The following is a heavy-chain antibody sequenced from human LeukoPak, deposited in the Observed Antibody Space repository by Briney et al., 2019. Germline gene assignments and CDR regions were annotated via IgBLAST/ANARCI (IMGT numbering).Heavy chain of an antibody. Sequence: GGSLRLSCAASGFTFSSYWMSWVRQAPGKGLEWVANIKQDGSEKYYVDSVKGRFTIPRDNAKNSLYLQMNSLRAEDTAVYYCARGTIAAAGYYYFDYWGQGTQVTVSS. V-gene: IGHV3-7*04. CDR2: IKQDGSEK. CDR1: GFTFSSYW. J-gene: IGHJ4*02. CDR3: ARGTIAAAGYYYFDY. D-gene: IGHD6-13*01.